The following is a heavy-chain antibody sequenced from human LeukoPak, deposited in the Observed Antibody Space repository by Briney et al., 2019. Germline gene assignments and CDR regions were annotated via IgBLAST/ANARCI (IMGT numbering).Heavy chain of an antibody. CDR2: IYYSGST. V-gene: IGHV4-34*01. D-gene: IGHD6-13*01. CDR3: ARSSSWFDY. Sequence: PSETLSLTCAVYGGSFSGYYWSWIRQPPGKGLEWIGSIYYSGSTYYNPSLKSRVTISVDTSKNQFSLKLSSVTAADTAVYYCARSSSWFDYWGQGTLVTVSS. J-gene: IGHJ4*02. CDR1: GGSFSGYY.